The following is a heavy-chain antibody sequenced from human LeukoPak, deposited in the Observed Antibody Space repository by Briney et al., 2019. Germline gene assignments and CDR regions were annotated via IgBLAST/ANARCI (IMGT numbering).Heavy chain of an antibody. D-gene: IGHD3-16*01. CDR1: GGTFSSYA. CDR3: AREGGSPNDAFDI. J-gene: IGHJ3*02. Sequence: SVKVSCKASGGTFSSYAISWVRQAPGQGLEWMGGIIPIFGTANYAQKFQGRVTITTDGSTSTAYMELSSLRSEDTAVYYCAREGGSPNDAFDIWGQGTMVTVSS. V-gene: IGHV1-69*05. CDR2: IIPIFGTA.